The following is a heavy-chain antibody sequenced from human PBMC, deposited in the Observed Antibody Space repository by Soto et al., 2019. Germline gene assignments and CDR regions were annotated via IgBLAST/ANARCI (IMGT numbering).Heavy chain of an antibody. CDR1: GYTFTSYA. D-gene: IGHD6-19*01. J-gene: IGHJ3*02. V-gene: IGHV1-3*01. CDR3: ASGSTPIAVAGDAFDI. CDR2: INAGNGNT. Sequence: ASVKVSCKASGYTFTSYAVHWVRQAPGQRLEWMGWINAGNGNTKYSQKFQGRVTITRDTSASTAYMELSSLRSEDTAVYYCASGSTPIAVAGDAFDIWGQGTMVTVSS.